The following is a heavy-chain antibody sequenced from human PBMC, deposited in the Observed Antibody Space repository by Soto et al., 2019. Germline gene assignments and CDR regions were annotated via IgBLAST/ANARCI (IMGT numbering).Heavy chain of an antibody. Sequence: KTSETLSLTCTVSGGSISNGGYYWNWVRQHPGKGLEWIGYIHYSGSTWYNPSLESRVTISVDTSKDQFSLKLRSVTAADTAVYYCARVRGSVSYAAYYFDSWGQGTLVTVSS. J-gene: IGHJ4*01. CDR1: GGSISNGGYY. V-gene: IGHV4-31*03. CDR3: ARVRGSVSYAAYYFDS. D-gene: IGHD3-10*01. CDR2: IHYSGST.